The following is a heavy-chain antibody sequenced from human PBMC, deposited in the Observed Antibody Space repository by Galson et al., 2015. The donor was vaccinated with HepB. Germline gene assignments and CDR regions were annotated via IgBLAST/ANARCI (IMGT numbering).Heavy chain of an antibody. CDR3: ARVLRPHYYDRSGYGDIYYGMDV. CDR1: GFSFRNYA. CDR2: ISYDGSTS. Sequence: SLRLSCAASGFSFRNYAMRWVRQAPRRGLEWVAVISYDGSTSYYADSVKGRFTISRDNSKSTLYLEMTTLRADDSAVYYCARVLRPHYYDRSGYGDIYYGMDVWGQGTTVTVSS. J-gene: IGHJ6*02. V-gene: IGHV3-30*04. D-gene: IGHD3-22*01.